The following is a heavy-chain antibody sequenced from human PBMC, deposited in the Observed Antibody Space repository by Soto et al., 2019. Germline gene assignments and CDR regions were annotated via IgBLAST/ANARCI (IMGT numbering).Heavy chain of an antibody. V-gene: IGHV3-30*04. CDR3: AREGRGDAFDI. J-gene: IGHJ3*02. CDR1: GFTFSSYA. CDR2: ISYDGRNK. Sequence: PGGSLRLSCAASGFTFSSYAMHWVRQAPGKGLEWVAVISYDGRNKYYADSVKGRYTISRDNSKNTLYLQMNSLRAEDTAVYYCAREGRGDAFDIWGQGTMVTVSS.